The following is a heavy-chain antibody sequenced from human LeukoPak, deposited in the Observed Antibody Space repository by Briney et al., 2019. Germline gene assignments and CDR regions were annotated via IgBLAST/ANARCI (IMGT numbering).Heavy chain of an antibody. V-gene: IGHV1-2*02. Sequence: ASVKVSCKASGYTFTGYHMHWVRQAPGQGLEWMGWINPNSGGTNYAQKFQGRVTMTRDTSISTAYMELSRLRSDDTAVYYCARGDLDVSGSYYTLTYWGQGTLVTVSS. CDR1: GYTFTGYH. J-gene: IGHJ4*02. CDR2: INPNSGGT. D-gene: IGHD3-10*01. CDR3: ARGDLDVSGSYYTLTY.